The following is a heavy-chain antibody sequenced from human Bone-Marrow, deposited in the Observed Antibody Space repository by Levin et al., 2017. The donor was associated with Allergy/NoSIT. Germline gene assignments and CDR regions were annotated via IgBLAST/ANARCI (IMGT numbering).Heavy chain of an antibody. V-gene: IGHV3-73*01. CDR1: GFIFSDSA. D-gene: IGHD6-6*01. Sequence: GGSLRLSCAASGFIFSDSALHWVRQASGKGLEWVGRIRSKSNNYATVYGASVKGRFIISRHDSKSTAYLQMTSLRIEDTAIYYCVRRSVYSNSSDWGQGTLVTVSS. J-gene: IGHJ4*02. CDR3: VRRSVYSNSSD. CDR2: IRSKSNNYAT.